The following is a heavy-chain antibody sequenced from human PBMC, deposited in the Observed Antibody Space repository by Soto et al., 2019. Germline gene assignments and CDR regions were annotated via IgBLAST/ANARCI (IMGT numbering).Heavy chain of an antibody. V-gene: IGHV1-18*01. CDR3: ARESPMYSSGWGPFDY. CDR2: ISAYNGNT. J-gene: IGHJ4*02. D-gene: IGHD6-19*01. CDR1: GYTFTSYG. Sequence: ASVKVSCKASGYTFTSYGISWVRQAPGQGLEWMGWISAYNGNTNYAQKLQGRVTMTADTSTSTAYMELSSLRSEDTAVYYCARESPMYSSGWGPFDYWGQGTLVTVSS.